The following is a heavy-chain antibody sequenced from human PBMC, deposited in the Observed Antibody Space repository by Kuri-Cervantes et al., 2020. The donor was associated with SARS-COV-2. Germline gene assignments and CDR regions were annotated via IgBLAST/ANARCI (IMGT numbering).Heavy chain of an antibody. V-gene: IGHV4-61*08. Sequence: GSLRLSCTVSGGSISSGDYYWSWIRQPPGKGLEWIGYIYYSGSTNYNPSLKSRVTISVDTSKNQFSLKLSSVTAADTAVYYCASLRTGEGPLLDYWGQGTLVTVSS. D-gene: IGHD7-27*01. CDR1: GGSISSGDYY. CDR3: ASLRTGEGPLLDY. J-gene: IGHJ4*02. CDR2: IYYSGST.